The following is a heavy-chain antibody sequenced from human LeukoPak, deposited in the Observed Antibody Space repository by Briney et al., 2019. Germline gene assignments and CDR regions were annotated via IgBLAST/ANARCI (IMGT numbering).Heavy chain of an antibody. CDR2: IYYSGST. Sequence: SEALSLTCTVSGGSISSGDYYWSWIRQPPGKGLEWIGYIYYSGSTYYNPSLKSRVTISVDTSKNQFSLKLSSVTAADTAVYYCAKVVGATWAFDIWGQGTMVTVSS. V-gene: IGHV4-30-4*08. D-gene: IGHD1-26*01. CDR1: GGSISSGDYY. CDR3: AKVVGATWAFDI. J-gene: IGHJ3*02.